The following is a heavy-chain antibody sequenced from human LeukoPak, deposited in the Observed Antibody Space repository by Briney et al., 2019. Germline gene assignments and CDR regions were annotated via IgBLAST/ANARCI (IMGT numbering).Heavy chain of an antibody. D-gene: IGHD5-12*01. Sequence: PGGSLRLSCEASGYTFSGHAMSWVRQAPGKGLEWVSTISGTTGTIYHADSVKGRFTISRDNSKNTLYLQMNSLRAEDTAVYYCAKPFYSGYDSHFDYWGQGTLVTVSS. V-gene: IGHV3-23*01. CDR2: ISGTTGTI. J-gene: IGHJ4*02. CDR3: AKPFYSGYDSHFDY. CDR1: GYTFSGHA.